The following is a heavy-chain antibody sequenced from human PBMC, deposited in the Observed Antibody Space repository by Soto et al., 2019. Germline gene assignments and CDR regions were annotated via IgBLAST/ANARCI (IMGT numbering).Heavy chain of an antibody. CDR3: AERGYYYDSSGYYDDY. CDR1: GFTFSSYA. J-gene: IGHJ4*02. Sequence: GGSLRLSCAASGFTFSSYAMGWVRQAPGKGLEWVSAISGSGGSTYYADSVKGRFTISRDNSKNTLYLQMNSLRAEDTAVYYCAERGYYYDSSGYYDDYWGQGTLVTVSS. CDR2: ISGSGGST. D-gene: IGHD3-22*01. V-gene: IGHV3-23*01.